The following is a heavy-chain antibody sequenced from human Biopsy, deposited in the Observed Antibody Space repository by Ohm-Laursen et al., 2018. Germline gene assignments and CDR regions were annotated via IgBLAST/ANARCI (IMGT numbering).Heavy chain of an antibody. Sequence: SLRLSCAASGFTFTSYAMHWVRQAPGKGLEWVAVIPYDGSGEYYADSLQGRFIISRDNPKNTVDLQMNSLRAEDTAVYFCARDGKRWDYSTYFSWHLDLWGRGTLVTVSS. J-gene: IGHJ2*01. V-gene: IGHV3-30*03. D-gene: IGHD4-11*01. CDR3: ARDGKRWDYSTYFSWHLDL. CDR1: GFTFTSYA. CDR2: IPYDGSGE.